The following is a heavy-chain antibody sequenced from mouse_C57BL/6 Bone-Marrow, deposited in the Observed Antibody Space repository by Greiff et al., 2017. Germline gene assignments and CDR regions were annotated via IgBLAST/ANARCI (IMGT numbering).Heavy chain of an antibody. D-gene: IGHD2-3*01. CDR3: ARHNDGYYAFDY. CDR1: GFTFSDYY. CDR2: ISNGGGST. V-gene: IGHV5-12*01. J-gene: IGHJ2*01. Sequence: EVHLVESGGGLVQPGGSLKLSCAASGFTFSDYYMYWVRQTPEKRLEWVAYISNGGGSTYYPDTVKGRFTISRDNAKNTLYLQMSRLKSEDTAMYYCARHNDGYYAFDYWGQGTTLTVSS.